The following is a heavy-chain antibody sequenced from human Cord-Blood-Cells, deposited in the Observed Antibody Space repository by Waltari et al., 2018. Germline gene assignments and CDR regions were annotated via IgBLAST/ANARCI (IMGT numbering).Heavy chain of an antibody. D-gene: IGHD2-8*01. J-gene: IGHJ4*02. Sequence: ELQLVESGVGVVRPGGSVRISFAVCVSPFVDSGLSWVRQAPGKGLEWVSGINWNGGSTGYADSVKGRFTISRDNAKNSLYLQMNSLRAEDTALYHCARVGTNIDYWGQGTLVTVSS. CDR1: VSPFVDSG. CDR2: INWNGGST. V-gene: IGHV3-20*02. CDR3: ARVGTNIDY.